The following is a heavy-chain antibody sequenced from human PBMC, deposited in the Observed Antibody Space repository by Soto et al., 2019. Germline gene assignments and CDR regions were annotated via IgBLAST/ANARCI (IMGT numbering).Heavy chain of an antibody. Sequence: QVQLVESGGGVVQPGRSLRLSCAASGFTFSSYAMHWVRQAPGKGLEWVAVISYDGSNKYYADSVKGRFTISRDNSKNTLYLQMNSMRAEDTAVYDCARGIGENYYYYYGMDVWGQGTTVTVSS. CDR2: ISYDGSNK. CDR1: GFTFSSYA. V-gene: IGHV3-30-3*01. J-gene: IGHJ6*02. CDR3: ARGIGENYYYYYGMDV. D-gene: IGHD3-16*01.